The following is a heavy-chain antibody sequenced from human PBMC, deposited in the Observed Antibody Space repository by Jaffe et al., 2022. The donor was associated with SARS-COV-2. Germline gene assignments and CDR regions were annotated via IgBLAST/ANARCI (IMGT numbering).Heavy chain of an antibody. CDR1: GFTFSSYA. V-gene: IGHV3-30-3*01. Sequence: QVQLVESGGGVVQPGRSLRLSCAASGFTFSSYAMHWVRQAPGKGLEWVAVISYDGSNKYYADSVKGRFTISRDNSKNTLYLQMNSLRAEDTAVYYCARAEGPGDGYNYGNFDYWGQGTLVTVSS. CDR3: ARAEGPGDGYNYGNFDY. D-gene: IGHD5-12*01. CDR2: ISYDGSNK. J-gene: IGHJ4*02.